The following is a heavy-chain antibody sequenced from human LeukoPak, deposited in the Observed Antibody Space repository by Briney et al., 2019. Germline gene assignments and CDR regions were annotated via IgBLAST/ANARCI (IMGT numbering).Heavy chain of an antibody. Sequence: SETLSLTCSVSGGSISSHYWTWIRQSPVKGLEWIGDISNSGSTSYNPSLKSRVTISIDTSKNQFSLKLSSVTAADTAVYYCGRDALVGYFSYYYMDVWGKGTTVTVSS. D-gene: IGHD2-15*01. CDR1: GGSISSHY. J-gene: IGHJ6*03. CDR3: GRDALVGYFSYYYMDV. CDR2: ISNSGST. V-gene: IGHV4-59*11.